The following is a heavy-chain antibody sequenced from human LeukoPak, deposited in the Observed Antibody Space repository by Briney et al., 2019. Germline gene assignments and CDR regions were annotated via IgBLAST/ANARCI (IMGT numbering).Heavy chain of an antibody. V-gene: IGHV5-51*01. CDR1: GYSFSTSW. J-gene: IGHJ4*02. D-gene: IGHD6-25*01. CDR2: IYPGDTTI. CDR3: ARRGSRSSGWLFDY. Sequence: GESLKISCEGSGYSFSTSWIGWVRQMPGKGLEWMGMIYPGDTTIKYSPSFQGQVTMSADKSISTAYLQWSSLKASDTAMYYRARRGSRSSGWLFDYWGQGTLVTVSS.